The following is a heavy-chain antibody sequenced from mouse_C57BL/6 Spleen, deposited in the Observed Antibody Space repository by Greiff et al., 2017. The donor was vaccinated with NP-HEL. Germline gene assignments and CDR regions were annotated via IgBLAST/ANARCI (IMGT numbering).Heavy chain of an antibody. J-gene: IGHJ2*01. V-gene: IGHV1-82*01. Sequence: VQLQQSGPELVKPGASVKISCKASGYAFSSSWMNWVKQRPGKGLEWIGRIYPGDGDTNYNGKFKGKATLTADKSSSTAYMQLSSLTSEDSAVYFCARGSSGDYWGQGTTLTVSS. D-gene: IGHD3-2*02. CDR3: ARGSSGDY. CDR1: GYAFSSSW. CDR2: IYPGDGDT.